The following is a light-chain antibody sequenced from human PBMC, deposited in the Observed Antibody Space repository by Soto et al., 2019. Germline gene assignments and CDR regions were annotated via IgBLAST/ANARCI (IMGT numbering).Light chain of an antibody. CDR1: ESVFGY. Sequence: EVVLTQSPATLSLSPGERATLSCRASESVFGYLAWYQHKPGQAPRLLIYDASNRATGVPARFSGSGCGTDFTLTISSLEPEDFAVYYCQQYGSSPPWTFGQGTKVEMK. CDR3: QQYGSSPPWT. J-gene: IGKJ1*01. V-gene: IGKV3-11*01. CDR2: DAS.